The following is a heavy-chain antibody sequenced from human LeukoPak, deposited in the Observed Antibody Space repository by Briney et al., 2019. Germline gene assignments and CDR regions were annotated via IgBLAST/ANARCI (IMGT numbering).Heavy chain of an antibody. Sequence: PGGSLRLSCTASGFTFGDYAMSWVRQAPGKGLEWVGFIRSKAYGGTTEYAASVKGRFTISRDDSKSIAYLQMNSLKTEDTAVYYCTRGVVGATYYYYFDYWGQGTLVTVSS. D-gene: IGHD1-26*01. J-gene: IGHJ4*02. CDR1: GFTFGDYA. CDR3: TRGVVGATYYYYFDY. CDR2: IRSKAYGGTT. V-gene: IGHV3-49*04.